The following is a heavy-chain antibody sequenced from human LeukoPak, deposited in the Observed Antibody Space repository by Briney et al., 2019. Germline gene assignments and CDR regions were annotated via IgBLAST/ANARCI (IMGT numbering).Heavy chain of an antibody. Sequence: GGSLSPSCVGPGFTFRAYGMHWVRQAPGKGLEWVAVIWFDGSNKYYADSVKGRFTISRDNSKNTLYLQMSSLRAEDTAVYYCARDRVRYSYGYTCFDYWGQGTLVTVSS. D-gene: IGHD5-18*01. CDR1: GFTFRAYG. V-gene: IGHV3-33*01. J-gene: IGHJ4*02. CDR3: ARDRVRYSYGYTCFDY. CDR2: IWFDGSNK.